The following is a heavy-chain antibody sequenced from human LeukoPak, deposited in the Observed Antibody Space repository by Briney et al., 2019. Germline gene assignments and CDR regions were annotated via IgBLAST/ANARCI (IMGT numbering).Heavy chain of an antibody. D-gene: IGHD3-3*01. V-gene: IGHV1-2*06. J-gene: IGHJ6*02. CDR3: AREVFWSGFGVYYYGMDV. CDR1: GYTFTGYY. Sequence: ASVKVSCKASGYTFTGYYMHWVRQAPGQGLEWMGRINPNSGGTNYAQKFQGRVTMTRDTSISTAYMELSRLRSDDTAVYYCAREVFWSGFGVYYYGMDVWGQGTTVTVSS. CDR2: INPNSGGT.